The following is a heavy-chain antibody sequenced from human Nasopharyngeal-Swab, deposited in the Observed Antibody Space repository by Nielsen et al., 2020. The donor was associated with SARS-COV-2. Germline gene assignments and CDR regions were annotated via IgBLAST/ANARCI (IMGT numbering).Heavy chain of an antibody. Sequence: GESLKISCAASGFTFSSYGMHWVRQAPGKGLEWVAVISYDGSNKYYADSVKGRFTISRDNSKNTLYLQMNSLRAEDTAAYYCARGSGSYKEILFDYWGQGTLVTVSS. J-gene: IGHJ4*02. V-gene: IGHV3-30*03. CDR1: GFTFSSYG. CDR3: ARGSGSYKEILFDY. D-gene: IGHD1-26*01. CDR2: ISYDGSNK.